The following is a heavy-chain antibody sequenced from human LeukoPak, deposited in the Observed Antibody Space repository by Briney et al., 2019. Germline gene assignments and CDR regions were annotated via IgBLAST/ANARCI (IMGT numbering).Heavy chain of an antibody. Sequence: PGGSLRLSCAASRFTFSNAWMNWVRQAPGKGLEWVGRIKGKVDGETTDYAAPVKGRFTISRDDSNNMVYLQMNSLKIEDTAVYYCAIDEPNYALDDFDYWGQGTLVTVSS. V-gene: IGHV3-15*01. CDR3: AIDEPNYALDDFDY. CDR2: IKGKVDGETT. CDR1: RFTFSNAW. D-gene: IGHD4/OR15-4a*01. J-gene: IGHJ4*02.